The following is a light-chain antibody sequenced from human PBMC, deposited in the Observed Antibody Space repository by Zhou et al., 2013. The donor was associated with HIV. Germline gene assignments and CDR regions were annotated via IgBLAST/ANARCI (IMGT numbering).Light chain of an antibody. CDR3: QQYDTWPS. CDR2: GAS. J-gene: IGKJ2*01. CDR1: QTLNDN. V-gene: IGKV3-15*01. Sequence: EIVLTQSPATLSVSPGERATLSCRASQTLNDNYLAWYQQKPGQAPRLLIYGASTRATGIPARFSGSGSGREFTLTISSLQSEDVASYYCQQYDTWPSFGQGTKLQIK.